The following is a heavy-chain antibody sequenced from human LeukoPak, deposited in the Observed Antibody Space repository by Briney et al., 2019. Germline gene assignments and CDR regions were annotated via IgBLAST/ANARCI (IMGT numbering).Heavy chain of an antibody. CDR3: ARLAPGVSTRTVGPFDF. Sequence: GESLKISCQGSGYRFGNFWIVWVRQMPGKGLEWMGVVYPGDSDTSYSPAFQGQVTISVDKSITTAYLQWSSLKASDSAKYFCARLAPGVSTRTVGPFDFWGQGTLVTVSS. CDR2: VYPGDSDT. D-gene: IGHD3-10*01. V-gene: IGHV5-51*01. J-gene: IGHJ4*02. CDR1: GYRFGNFW.